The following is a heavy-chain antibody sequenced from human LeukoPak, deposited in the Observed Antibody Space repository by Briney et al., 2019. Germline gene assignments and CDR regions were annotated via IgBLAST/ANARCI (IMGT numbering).Heavy chain of an antibody. V-gene: IGHV4-59*01. CDR1: DGSINSYY. D-gene: IGHD3-10*01. J-gene: IGHJ3*02. Sequence: SETLSLTCSVSDGSINSYYWSWIRQPPGKGLEWIGYIYYSGSTNYNPSLKSRVTISVDTSKNQFSLKLSSVTAADTAVYYCARSLWFGESLDAFDIWGQGTMVTVSS. CDR3: ARSLWFGESLDAFDI. CDR2: IYYSGST.